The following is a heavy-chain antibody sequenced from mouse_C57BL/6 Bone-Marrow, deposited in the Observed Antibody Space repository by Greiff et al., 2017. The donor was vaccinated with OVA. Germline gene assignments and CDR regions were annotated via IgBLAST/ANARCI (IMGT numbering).Heavy chain of an antibody. CDR1: GYSFTDYN. CDR3: AVYYGSSYRYFDV. Sequence: QLQESGPELVKPGASVKISCKASGYSFTDYNMNWVKQSNGKSHEWIGVINPNYGTTSYNQKFKGKATLTVDQSSSTAYIQLNSLTTEDSAGYYCAVYYGSSYRYFDVWGTGTTVTVSS. V-gene: IGHV1-39*01. CDR2: INPNYGTT. D-gene: IGHD1-1*01. J-gene: IGHJ1*03.